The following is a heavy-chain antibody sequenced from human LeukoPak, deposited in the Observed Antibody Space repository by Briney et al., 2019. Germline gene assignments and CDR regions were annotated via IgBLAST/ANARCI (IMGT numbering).Heavy chain of an antibody. V-gene: IGHV4-30-4*01. CDR3: ARVGSSWLRIDY. CDR2: IYYSGST. Sequence: PSQTLSLTCTVSGGSISSGDYYWSWIRKPAGKGLEWIGYIYYSGSTYYNPSLKSRVTISVDTSKNQFSLKLSSVTAADTAVYYCARVGSSWLRIDYWGQGTLVTVSS. D-gene: IGHD6-13*01. J-gene: IGHJ4*02. CDR1: GGSISSGDYY.